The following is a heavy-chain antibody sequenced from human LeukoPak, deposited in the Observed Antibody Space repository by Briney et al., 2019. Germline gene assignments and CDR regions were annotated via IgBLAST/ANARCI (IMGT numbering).Heavy chain of an antibody. CDR1: GFIFSDYY. Sequence: GGSLRLSCAASGFIFSDYYMTWIRQAPGKGLDWISYISSDSSYTRYADSVKGRFTVSSDNAKNSLYLQMNSLRAEDTAVYYCARLHSTAAAGTYDYWGQGTLVTVSS. J-gene: IGHJ4*02. CDR2: ISSDSSYT. D-gene: IGHD6-13*01. CDR3: ARLHSTAAAGTYDY. V-gene: IGHV3-11*06.